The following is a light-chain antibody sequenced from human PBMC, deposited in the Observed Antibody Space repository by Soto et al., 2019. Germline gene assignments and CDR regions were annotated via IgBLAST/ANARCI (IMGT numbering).Light chain of an antibody. J-gene: IGLJ2*01. CDR3: VAWDDSLSGVI. V-gene: IGLV1-40*01. Sequence: QSVLTQPPSVSGAPGQRVTLSCTGNSSNLGAGYDVHWYQQLPGAAPKLVIFGNRNRPSGVPERFSGSKSGTSASLAITGLQAEDEADYYCVAWDDSLSGVIFGGGTKLTVL. CDR2: GNR. CDR1: SSNLGAGYD.